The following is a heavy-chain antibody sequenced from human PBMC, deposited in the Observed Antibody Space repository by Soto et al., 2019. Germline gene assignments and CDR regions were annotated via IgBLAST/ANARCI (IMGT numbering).Heavy chain of an antibody. CDR1: GYTFTSYY. CDR2: INPSGGST. V-gene: IGHV1-46*01. J-gene: IGHJ3*02. D-gene: IGHD3-10*01. Sequence: RASVKVSCKASGYTFTSYYMHWVRQAPGQGLEWMGIINPSGGSTSYAQKFQGRVTMTRDTSTSTVYMELSSLRSEDTAVYYCARAYYGSGSYPDAFDIWGQGTMVTVSS. CDR3: ARAYYGSGSYPDAFDI.